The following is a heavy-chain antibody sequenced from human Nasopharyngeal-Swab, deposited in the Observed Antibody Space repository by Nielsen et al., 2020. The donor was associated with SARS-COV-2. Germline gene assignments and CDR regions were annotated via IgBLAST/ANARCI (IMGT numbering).Heavy chain of an antibody. Sequence: GESLKISCAASGFTFSSYAMSWVRQAPGKGLKWVSVIYSGGSSTYYADSVKGRFTISRDNSKNTLYLQMNSLRAEDTAVYYCAKGGEAGQRFLEWLYYFDYWGQGTLVTVSS. CDR1: GFTFSSYA. V-gene: IGHV3-23*03. D-gene: IGHD3-3*01. CDR2: IYSGGSST. J-gene: IGHJ4*02. CDR3: AKGGEAGQRFLEWLYYFDY.